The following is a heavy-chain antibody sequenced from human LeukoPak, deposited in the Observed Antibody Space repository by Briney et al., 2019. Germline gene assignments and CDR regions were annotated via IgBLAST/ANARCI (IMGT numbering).Heavy chain of an antibody. D-gene: IGHD6-13*01. V-gene: IGHV3-30*02. Sequence: PGGSLRLSCAASGFTFSSYGMHWVRQAPGKGLEWVAFIRYDGSNKYYADSVKGRFTISRDNSKNTLYLQMNSLRAEDTAVYYCARGKWVAAAGMLDYWGQGTLVTVSS. J-gene: IGHJ4*02. CDR3: ARGKWVAAAGMLDY. CDR1: GFTFSSYG. CDR2: IRYDGSNK.